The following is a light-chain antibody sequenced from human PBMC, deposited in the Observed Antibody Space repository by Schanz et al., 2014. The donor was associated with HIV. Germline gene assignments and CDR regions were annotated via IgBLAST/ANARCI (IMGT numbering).Light chain of an antibody. CDR3: QQYYRTPWT. CDR1: QSISSNY. V-gene: IGKV3-20*01. CDR2: GTS. J-gene: IGKJ1*01. Sequence: EIVLTQSPGTLSLSPGERATLSCRASQSISSNYLAWYQQKAGQPPRLLIYGTSTRATGIPARFSGSGTGTEFTLTISRLEPEDVAVYYCQQYYRTPWTFGQGTKVEIK.